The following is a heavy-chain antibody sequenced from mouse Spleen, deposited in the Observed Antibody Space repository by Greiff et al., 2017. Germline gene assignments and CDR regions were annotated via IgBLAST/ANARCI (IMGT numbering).Heavy chain of an antibody. CDR3: ARLRVGGGYFDY. CDR1: GYTFTSYW. V-gene: IGHV1-52*01. J-gene: IGHJ2*01. CDR2: IDPSDSET. D-gene: IGHD1-1*02. Sequence: QVQLQQPGAELVRPGSSVKLSCKASGYTFTSYWMHWVKQRPIQGLEWIGNIDPSDSETHYNQKFKDKATLTVDKSSSTAYMQLSSLTSEDSAIYYCARLRVGGGYFDYWGQGTTLTVSS.